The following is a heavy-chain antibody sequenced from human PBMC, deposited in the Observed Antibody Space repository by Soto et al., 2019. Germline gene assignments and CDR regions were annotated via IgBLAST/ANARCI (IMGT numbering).Heavy chain of an antibody. J-gene: IGHJ2*01. CDR2: ISYDGSKK. V-gene: IGHV3-30-3*01. CDR3: ARDVGGYYYNSGDHFAYRGYFDL. D-gene: IGHD3-22*01. Sequence: QVQLVESGGGVVQPGRSLTLSCAASGFTFRSYAMHWVRQAPGKGLEWVAVISYDGSKKYDVDSVKGRFTISRDNSKNTLYLQMNSLRAEDTAVYYCARDVGGYYYNSGDHFAYRGYFDLWGRGTLVTVSS. CDR1: GFTFRSYA.